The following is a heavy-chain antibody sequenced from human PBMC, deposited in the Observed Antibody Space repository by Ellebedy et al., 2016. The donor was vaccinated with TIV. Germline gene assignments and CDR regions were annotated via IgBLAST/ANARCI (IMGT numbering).Heavy chain of an antibody. Sequence: GESLKISCAASGFTFKNYAMIWIRQAPGKGLEWVSVISDSGVDTYDADSVKGRFTISRDNSKNALYLQINSLRAEDTAVYYCARVYGERIFDYWGQGALVTVSS. CDR3: ARVYGERIFDY. J-gene: IGHJ4*02. V-gene: IGHV3-23*01. D-gene: IGHD4-17*01. CDR2: ISDSGVDT. CDR1: GFTFKNYA.